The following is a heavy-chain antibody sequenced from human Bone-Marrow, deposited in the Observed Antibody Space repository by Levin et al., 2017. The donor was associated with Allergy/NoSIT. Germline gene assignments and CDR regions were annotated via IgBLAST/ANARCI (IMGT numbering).Heavy chain of an antibody. CDR1: GFPFGDYA. CDR2: IRSKAYQETT. V-gene: IGHV3-49*04. J-gene: IGHJ5*02. Sequence: PGGSLRLSCEGSGFPFGDYAISWVRQAPGKGLEWLGFIRSKAYQETTEYAASVKGRFTVSRDNSKNIAYLQMNSLKVEDTGIYYCARDYDFWSGDFEGTWFDPWGQGTHVIVSS. CDR3: ARDYDFWSGDFEGTWFDP. D-gene: IGHD3-3*01.